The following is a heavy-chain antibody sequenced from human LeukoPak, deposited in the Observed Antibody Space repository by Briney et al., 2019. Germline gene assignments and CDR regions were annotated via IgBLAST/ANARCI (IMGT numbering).Heavy chain of an antibody. D-gene: IGHD3-22*01. Sequence: RTGESLKISCKCSGYSFTSYWISWVRQMPGKGLEWMGRIDPSDSYTNYSPSFQGHVTISADKSISTAYLQWSSLKASDTAMYYCASLAGWGVDSRWEFGYWGQGTLVTVSS. J-gene: IGHJ4*02. CDR2: IDPSDSYT. CDR3: ASLAGWGVDSRWEFGY. CDR1: GYSFTSYW. V-gene: IGHV5-10-1*01.